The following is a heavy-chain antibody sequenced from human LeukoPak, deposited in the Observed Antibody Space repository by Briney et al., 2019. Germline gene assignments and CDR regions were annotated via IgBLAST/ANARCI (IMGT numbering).Heavy chain of an antibody. D-gene: IGHD6-13*01. CDR1: GFNFDDYT. CDR3: AKDLGKVIAAAGTSGFDS. V-gene: IGHV3-43*01. Sequence: GGSLRLSCAASGFNFDDYTMHWVRQIPGKSLEWVSLISWDGGSTFYADPVKGRFTISRDTRKNFLYLQMISLRTEDTALYYCAKDLGKVIAAAGTSGFDSWGRGTLVTVSS. CDR2: ISWDGGST. J-gene: IGHJ4*01.